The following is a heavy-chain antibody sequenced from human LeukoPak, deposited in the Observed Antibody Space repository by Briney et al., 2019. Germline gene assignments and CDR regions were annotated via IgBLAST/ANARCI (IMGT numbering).Heavy chain of an antibody. Sequence: SETLSLTCTVSGGSISSYYWGWIRQTPGKGLEWIGSIYYSGSTYYNPSLKSRVTISVDTSKNQFSLKLSSVTAADTAVYYCARQGDNWNYGTGYWGQGALVTVSS. CDR2: IYYSGST. CDR1: GGSISSYY. D-gene: IGHD1-7*01. J-gene: IGHJ4*02. V-gene: IGHV4-39*01. CDR3: ARQGDNWNYGTGY.